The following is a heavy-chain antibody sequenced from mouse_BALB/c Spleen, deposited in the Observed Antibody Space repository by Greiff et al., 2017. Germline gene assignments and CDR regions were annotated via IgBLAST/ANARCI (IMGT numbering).Heavy chain of an antibody. CDR2: ISNGGGST. CDR1: GFTFSSYT. Sequence: DVKLVESGGGLVQPGGSLKLSCAASGFTFSSYTMSWVRQTPEKRLEWVAYISNGGGSTYYPDTVKGRFTISRDNAKNTLYLQMSSLKSEDTAMYYCARQNYYYGSFDYWGQGTTLTVSS. J-gene: IGHJ2*01. CDR3: ARQNYYYGSFDY. V-gene: IGHV5-12-2*01. D-gene: IGHD1-1*01.